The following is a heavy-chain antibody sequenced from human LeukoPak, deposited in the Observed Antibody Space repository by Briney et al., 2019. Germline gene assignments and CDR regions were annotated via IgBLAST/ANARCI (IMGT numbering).Heavy chain of an antibody. CDR3: AKPSGGIPDY. CDR1: GFTFSSYG. Sequence: GRSLRLSCAASGFTFSSYGMHWVRQAPGKGLEWVAVISYDGSNKYYADSVKGRFTISRDNSKNTLYLQMNSLRAEDTAVYYCAKPSGGIPDYWGQGTLVTISS. CDR2: ISYDGSNK. J-gene: IGHJ4*02. V-gene: IGHV3-30*18. D-gene: IGHD3-16*01.